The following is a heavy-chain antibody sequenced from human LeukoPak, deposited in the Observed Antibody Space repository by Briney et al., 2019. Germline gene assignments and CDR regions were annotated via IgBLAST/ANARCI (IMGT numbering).Heavy chain of an antibody. V-gene: IGHV2-5*01. CDR2: IYCNDEK. CDR3: ARAGSSWHDAFDI. J-gene: IGHJ3*02. Sequence: RPTLVKPTQTLTLTCTFLVFSLSTRGVGVGWSREPPGLALEWLALIYCNDEKRYSPSLKSRLTITKDTSKDQVVLTMTNMDPVDTATYYCARAGSSWHDAFDIWGQRTMVTASS. CDR1: VFSLSTRGVG. D-gene: IGHD6-13*01.